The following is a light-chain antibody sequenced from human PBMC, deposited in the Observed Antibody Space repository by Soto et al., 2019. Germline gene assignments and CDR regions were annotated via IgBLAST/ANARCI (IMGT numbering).Light chain of an antibody. CDR2: AAS. V-gene: IGKV1-9*01. Sequence: IQLTQSPSSLSDSLGDRVSITCRASQGISSYLAWYQQKPGKAPKLLIYAASTRATGIPARFSGSGSGTEFTLSISSLQPDDFAVYYCQQYGDWPRTFGQGTKVDI. CDR3: QQYGDWPRT. CDR1: QGISSY. J-gene: IGKJ1*01.